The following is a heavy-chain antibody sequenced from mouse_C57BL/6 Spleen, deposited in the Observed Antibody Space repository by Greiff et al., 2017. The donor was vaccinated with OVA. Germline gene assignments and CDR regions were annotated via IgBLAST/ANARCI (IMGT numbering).Heavy chain of an antibody. D-gene: IGHD1-1*01. CDR2: IDPSDSYT. J-gene: IGHJ1*03. CDR3: ARVITTVVAPFDV. CDR1: GYTFTSYW. V-gene: IGHV1-50*01. Sequence: QVQLKQPGAELVKPGASVKLSCKASGYTFTSYWMQWVKQRPGQGLEWIGEIDPSDSYTNYNQKFKGKATLTVDTSSSTAYMQLSSLTSEDSAVYYCARVITTVVAPFDVWGTGTTVTVSS.